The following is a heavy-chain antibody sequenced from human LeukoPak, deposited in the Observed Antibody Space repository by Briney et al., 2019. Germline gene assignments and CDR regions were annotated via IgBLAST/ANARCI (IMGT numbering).Heavy chain of an antibody. V-gene: IGHV3-23*01. Sequence: GGSLGLSCAASGFTFSSYAMSWVRQAPGKGLEWVSAISGSGGSTYYADSVKGRFTISRDNSKNTLYLQMNSLRAEDTAVYYCVKDGGLAAAGTWGYWGQGTLVTVSS. CDR1: GFTFSSYA. CDR2: ISGSGGST. J-gene: IGHJ4*02. CDR3: VKDGGLAAAGTWGY. D-gene: IGHD6-13*01.